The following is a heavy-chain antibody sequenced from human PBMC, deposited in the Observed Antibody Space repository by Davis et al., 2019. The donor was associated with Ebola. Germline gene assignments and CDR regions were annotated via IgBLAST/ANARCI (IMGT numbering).Heavy chain of an antibody. Sequence: PGGSLRLSCAASGFTFRSFGMNWVRQSPGKGLEWVSHISSSGSAIYYADSVKGRFTISRDNARNSLYLQMNSLRDEDTAVYYCAGERRDGYNFDYWGQGTLVTVSS. CDR2: ISSSGSAI. V-gene: IGHV3-48*02. J-gene: IGHJ4*02. D-gene: IGHD5-24*01. CDR1: GFTFRSFG. CDR3: AGERRDGYNFDY.